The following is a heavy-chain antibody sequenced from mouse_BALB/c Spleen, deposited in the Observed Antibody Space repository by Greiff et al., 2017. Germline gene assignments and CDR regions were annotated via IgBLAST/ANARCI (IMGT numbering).Heavy chain of an antibody. Sequence: EVKVVESGGGLVQPGESLKLSCESNEYEFPSHDMSWVRKTPEKRLELVAAINSDGGSTYYPDTMERRFIISRDNTKKTLYLQMSSLRSEDTALYYCARHGYGNYFAWFAYWGQGTLVTVSA. D-gene: IGHD2-1*01. J-gene: IGHJ3*01. V-gene: IGHV5-2*01. CDR1: EYEFPSHD. CDR2: INSDGGST. CDR3: ARHGYGNYFAWFAY.